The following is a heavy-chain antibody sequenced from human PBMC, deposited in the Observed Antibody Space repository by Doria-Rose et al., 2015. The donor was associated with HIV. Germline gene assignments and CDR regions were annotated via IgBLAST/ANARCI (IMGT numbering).Heavy chain of an antibody. CDR2: ISYDGNNK. D-gene: IGHD3-22*01. V-gene: IGHV3-30-3*01. CDR1: GFTFTAYA. Sequence: SGFTFTAYAVHWVRQAPGTGLEWVAVISYDGNNKYYADSVKGRFTISRDKSKNTLYLQMNNLRAEDTAVYYCARGEYYYDSSGFQYWGQGTLVTVSS. J-gene: IGHJ4*02. CDR3: ARGEYYYDSSGFQY.